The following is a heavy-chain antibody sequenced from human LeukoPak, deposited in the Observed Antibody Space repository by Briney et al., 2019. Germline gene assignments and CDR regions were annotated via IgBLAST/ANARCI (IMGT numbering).Heavy chain of an antibody. Sequence: ASVKLSCKASGYTFTSYYMHCVRQAPGQGLEWMGIINPSGGSTSYAQKFQGRVTMTRDTSTSTVYMELSNLRSENTAVSSCARGKEQTTTSPFDYWGQGTLVTVSS. J-gene: IGHJ4*02. D-gene: IGHD1-1*01. CDR2: INPSGGST. V-gene: IGHV1-46*01. CDR3: ARGKEQTTTSPFDY. CDR1: GYTFTSYY.